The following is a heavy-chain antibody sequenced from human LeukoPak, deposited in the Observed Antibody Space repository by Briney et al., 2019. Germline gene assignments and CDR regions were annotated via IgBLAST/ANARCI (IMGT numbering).Heavy chain of an antibody. CDR1: GFTFSSYD. V-gene: IGHV3-13*01. D-gene: IGHD2/OR15-2a*01. CDR3: ARDPHFPDNYYYYMDV. CDR2: IGTAGDT. J-gene: IGHJ6*03. Sequence: GGSLRLSCAASGFTFSSYDMHWVRQATGKGLEWVSAIGTAGDTYYPGSVKGRFTISRENAKNTVYLQMNSLRAEDTAVYYCARDPHFPDNYYYYMDVWGKGTTVTVSS.